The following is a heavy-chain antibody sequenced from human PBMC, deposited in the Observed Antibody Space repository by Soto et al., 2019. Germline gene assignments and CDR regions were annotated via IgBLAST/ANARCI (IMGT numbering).Heavy chain of an antibody. CDR1: GFTFSSYA. J-gene: IGHJ4*02. Sequence: PGGSLRLSCAASGFTFSSYAMSLVRQAPGKGLEWVSSISGSGGSTYYADSVKGRFTISRDNSKNTLYLQMNSLRDEDTAVYYCAAGQQWLAARPYYFDYWGQGTRVTVSS. CDR2: ISGSGGST. V-gene: IGHV3-23*01. CDR3: AAGQQWLAARPYYFDY. D-gene: IGHD6-19*01.